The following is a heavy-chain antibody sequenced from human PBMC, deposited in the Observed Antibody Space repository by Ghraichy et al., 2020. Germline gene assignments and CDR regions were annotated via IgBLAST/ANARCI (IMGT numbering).Heavy chain of an antibody. CDR1: GYTFTSYG. CDR3: ARDPGVGWGAPLFMDY. V-gene: IGHV1-18*01. J-gene: IGHJ4*02. Sequence: ASVKVSCKASGYTFTSYGISWVQQAHGQGLEWMGWISAYNGNTNYAQKLQGRVTMTTDTSTSTAYMELRSLRSDDTAVYYCARDPGVGWGAPLFMDYWGQGTLVTVSS. CDR2: ISAYNGNT. D-gene: IGHD1-26*01.